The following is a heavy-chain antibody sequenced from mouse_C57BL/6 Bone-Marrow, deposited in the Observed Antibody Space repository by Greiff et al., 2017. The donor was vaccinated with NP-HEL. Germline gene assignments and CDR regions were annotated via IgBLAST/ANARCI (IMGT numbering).Heavy chain of an antibody. Sequence: QVQLQQSGAELARPGASVKLSCKASGYTFTSYGISWVKQRTGQGLEWIGEIYPRSGNTYYNEKFKGKATLTADKSSSTAYMELRSLTSEDSAVYFCARGNRDGYYTPFAYWGQGTLVTVSA. CDR1: GYTFTSYG. CDR3: ARGNRDGYYTPFAY. V-gene: IGHV1-81*01. D-gene: IGHD2-3*01. J-gene: IGHJ3*01. CDR2: IYPRSGNT.